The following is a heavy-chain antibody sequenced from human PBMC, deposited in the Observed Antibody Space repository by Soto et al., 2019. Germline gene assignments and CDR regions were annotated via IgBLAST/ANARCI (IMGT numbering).Heavy chain of an antibody. D-gene: IGHD3-16*01. CDR3: ARGGGNTRIDY. CDR2: IYSGGTT. V-gene: IGHV3-66*01. CDR1: GFTVSSNY. Sequence: EVQLVESGGGLVQPGGSLRLSCAASGFTVSSNYMSWVRQAPGKGLEWVSIIYSGGTTYYADSVKGRFTISRDNSQNTLYLQMNSLSAEDTAVYYCARGGGNTRIDYWGQGTLVTVSS. J-gene: IGHJ4*02.